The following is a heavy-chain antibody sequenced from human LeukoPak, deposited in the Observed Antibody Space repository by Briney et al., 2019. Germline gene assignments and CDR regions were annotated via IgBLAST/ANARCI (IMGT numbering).Heavy chain of an antibody. CDR2: IYYSGST. CDR1: GGSISSSSYY. D-gene: IGHD3-3*02. CDR3: ARLARHRDAFDI. V-gene: IGHV4-39*07. J-gene: IGHJ3*02. Sequence: SETLSLTCTVSGGSISSSSYYWGWIRQPPGKGLEWIGSIYYSGSTYYNPSLKSRVTISVDTSKNQFSLKLSSVTAADTAVYYCARLARHRDAFDIWGQGTMVTVSS.